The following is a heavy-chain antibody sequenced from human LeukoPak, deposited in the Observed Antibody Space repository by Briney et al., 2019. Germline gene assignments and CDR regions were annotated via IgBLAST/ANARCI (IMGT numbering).Heavy chain of an antibody. D-gene: IGHD3-16*02. J-gene: IGHJ4*02. V-gene: IGHV4-59*08. CDR1: GGSISSYY. CDR2: IYYSGST. CDR3: ARSAFRYDYVWGSYRPDQFDY. Sequence: SETLSLTCTVSGGSISSYYWSWIWQPPGKGLEWIGYIYYSGSTNYNPSLKSRVTISVDTSKNQFSLKLSSVTAADTAVYYCARSAFRYDYVWGSYRPDQFDYWGPGTLVTVSS.